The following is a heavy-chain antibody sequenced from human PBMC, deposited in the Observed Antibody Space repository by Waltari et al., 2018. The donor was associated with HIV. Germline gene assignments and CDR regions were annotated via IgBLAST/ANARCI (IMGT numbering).Heavy chain of an antibody. V-gene: IGHV4-39*01. J-gene: IGHJ1*01. Sequence: LQLKESGPGLVKPSDTLSLPCAVSGASMRSKNYYWAWIRQSPGERLEWIATIYYPGDTYFVPSLKMRTSRSVDSSKNLLSLSLASVTAADTAIYYCARQHAYTSDWFSQASFFNYWGPGTLVTVSS. CDR3: ARQHAYTSDWFSQASFFNY. CDR1: GASMRSKNYY. D-gene: IGHD3-9*01. CDR2: IYYPGDT.